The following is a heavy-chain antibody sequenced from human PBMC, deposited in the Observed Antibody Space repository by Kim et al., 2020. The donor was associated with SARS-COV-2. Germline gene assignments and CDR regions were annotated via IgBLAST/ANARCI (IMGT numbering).Heavy chain of an antibody. CDR3: ARVVAGTHDAFDI. J-gene: IGHJ3*02. V-gene: IGHV1-8*01. Sequence: YDKKFQGRVTMTRNTSISTAYMELSSLRSEDTAVYYCARVVAGTHDAFDIWGQGTMVTVSS. D-gene: IGHD6-19*01.